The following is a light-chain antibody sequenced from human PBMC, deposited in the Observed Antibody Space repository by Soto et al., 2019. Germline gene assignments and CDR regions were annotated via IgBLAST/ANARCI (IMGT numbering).Light chain of an antibody. V-gene: IGKV3-15*01. CDR3: QQLNAYPLT. CDR1: QSVSSN. J-gene: IGKJ5*01. CDR2: GAS. Sequence: EIVVTQSPATLSVSPGERATLSCRASQSVSSNLGWYQQKPGRAPKLLIYGASTLQSGVPARFSGSGSGTDFTLTISNLQPEDFATYYCQQLNAYPLTFGQGTRLEIK.